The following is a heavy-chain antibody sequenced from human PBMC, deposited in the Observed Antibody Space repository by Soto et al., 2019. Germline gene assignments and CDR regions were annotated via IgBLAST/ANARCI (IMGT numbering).Heavy chain of an antibody. Sequence: PSETLSLTCTVSGGSISSGGYYWSWIRQHPGKGLEWIGYIYYSGSTYYNPSLKSRVTISVDTSKNQFSLKLSSVTAADTAVYYCARGRFLEWLLDSFDPWGQGTLVTVSS. CDR3: ARGRFLEWLLDSFDP. J-gene: IGHJ5*02. V-gene: IGHV4-31*03. CDR1: GGSISSGGYY. CDR2: IYYSGST. D-gene: IGHD3-3*01.